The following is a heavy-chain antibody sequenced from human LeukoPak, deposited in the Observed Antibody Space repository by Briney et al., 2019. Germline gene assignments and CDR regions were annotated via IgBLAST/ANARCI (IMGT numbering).Heavy chain of an antibody. Sequence: GGSLRLSCAASGFTFSRSWMSWVRQAPGKGLEWVGRIKSKIDGGTTDYAAPVKGRFTISRDDSKNTLYLQMNSLKTEDTAVYYCTTDLRRTCHDSSGYLLSDYWGQGTLVTVSS. D-gene: IGHD3-22*01. V-gene: IGHV3-15*01. CDR1: GFTFSRSW. J-gene: IGHJ4*02. CDR2: IKSKIDGGTT. CDR3: TTDLRRTCHDSSGYLLSDY.